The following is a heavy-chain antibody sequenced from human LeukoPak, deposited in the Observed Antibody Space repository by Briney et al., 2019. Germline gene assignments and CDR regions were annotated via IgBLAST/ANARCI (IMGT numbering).Heavy chain of an antibody. CDR3: AREYSSSSPFDY. CDR1: GCSISSFY. V-gene: IGHV4-4*09. CDR2: IYHSGST. D-gene: IGHD6-6*01. Sequence: PSETLSLTCTVSGCSISSFYWRWIRQPPGKGLEWIGYIYHSGSTNYNPTLKRRVTISVDTYKNQCSLRLSPVTAADTAVYYCAREYSSSSPFDYWGEGNLVTASS. J-gene: IGHJ4*02.